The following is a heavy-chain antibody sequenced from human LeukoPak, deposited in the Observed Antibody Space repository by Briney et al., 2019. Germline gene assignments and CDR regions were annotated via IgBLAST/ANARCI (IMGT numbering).Heavy chain of an antibody. V-gene: IGHV4-4*07. J-gene: IGHJ5*02. D-gene: IGHD6-6*01. CDR1: GGSISSYY. CDR2: IYTRGST. CDR3: VTVHKSGTSYSTWSGRWFDP. Sequence: SETLSLTCTVSGGSISSYYWSWIRQPAGKGLEWIGRIYTRGSTNYNPSLKSRVTMSVDTSTNQFSLKLSYVTAADTAVYYCVTVHKSGTSYSTWSGRWFDPWGQGTLVTVSS.